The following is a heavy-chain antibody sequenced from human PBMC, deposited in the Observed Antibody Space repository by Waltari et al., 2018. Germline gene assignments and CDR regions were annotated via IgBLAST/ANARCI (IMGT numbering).Heavy chain of an antibody. V-gene: IGHV1-69*01. D-gene: IGHD3-9*01. J-gene: IGHJ6*02. Sequence: QVQLVQSGAEVKKPGSSVKVSCKASGGTFSSYAISWVRQAPGQGLEWMGGIIPIFGTANYEQKFQGRVTITADESTSTAYMELSSLRSEDTAVYYCARALGDILTGYYNYYYGMDVWGQGTTVTVSS. CDR3: ARALGDILTGYYNYYYGMDV. CDR2: IIPIFGTA. CDR1: GGTFSSYA.